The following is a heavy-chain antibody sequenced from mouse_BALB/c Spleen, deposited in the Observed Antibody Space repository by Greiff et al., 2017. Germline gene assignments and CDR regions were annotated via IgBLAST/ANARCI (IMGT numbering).Heavy chain of an antibody. D-gene: IGHD1-1*01. J-gene: IGHJ4*01. CDR2: IYWDDDK. V-gene: IGHV8-12*01. Sequence: QVTLKESGPGILQPSQTLSLTCSFSGFSLSTSGMGVSWIRQPSGKGLEWLAHIYWDDDKRYNPSLKSRLTISKDTSSNQVFLKITSVDTADTATYYLARISSPAKDDWGQGTSVTVSS. CDR3: ARISSPAKDD. CDR1: GFSLSTSGMG.